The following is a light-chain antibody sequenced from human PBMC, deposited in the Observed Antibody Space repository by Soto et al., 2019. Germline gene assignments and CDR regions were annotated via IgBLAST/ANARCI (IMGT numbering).Light chain of an antibody. Sequence: QSVLTQPASVSGSPGQSITISCTGTSSDVGSYNLVSWYQQHPGKAPKLMIYEVSKRPSGVSNRFSGSKSGNTASLTISGLQAEEEFDYYSCSYAGSSTFVFGTGTKLTGL. CDR2: EVS. V-gene: IGLV2-23*02. J-gene: IGLJ1*01. CDR1: SSDVGSYNL. CDR3: CSYAGSSTFV.